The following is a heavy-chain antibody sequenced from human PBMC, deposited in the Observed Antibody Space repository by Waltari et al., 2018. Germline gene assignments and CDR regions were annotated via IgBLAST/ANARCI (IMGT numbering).Heavy chain of an antibody. CDR2: ISTYGSIT. J-gene: IGHJ4*02. V-gene: IGHV3-74*01. CDR1: GFTFSNYW. CDR3: VLYSSEVLGDC. Sequence: QLVESGGGSVQPGGSLTLSCAASGFTFSNYWLHWVRQAPGKGLLSVAHISTYGSITNYADSVKGRFTISRDNAKNTLFLQMNSLRAEDTALYYCVLYSSEVLGDCWGRGTLVTVSS. D-gene: IGHD6-25*01.